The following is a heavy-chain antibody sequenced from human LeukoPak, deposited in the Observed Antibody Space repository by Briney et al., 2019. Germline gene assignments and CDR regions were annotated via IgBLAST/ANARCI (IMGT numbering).Heavy chain of an antibody. J-gene: IGHJ5*02. V-gene: IGHV1-3*01. CDR1: GGTFTSYA. Sequence: ASVKVSCKASGGTFTSYAMHWVRQAPGQRLEWMGWINAGNGNTKYSQKFQGRVTITRDTSASTAYMELSSLRSEDTAVYYCARTRLHCSSTSCPPNWFDPWGQGTLVTVSS. D-gene: IGHD2-2*01. CDR3: ARTRLHCSSTSCPPNWFDP. CDR2: INAGNGNT.